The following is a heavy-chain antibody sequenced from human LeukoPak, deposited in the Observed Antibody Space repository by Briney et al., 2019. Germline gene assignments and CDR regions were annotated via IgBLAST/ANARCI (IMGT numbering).Heavy chain of an antibody. CDR1: GFTFSSYW. J-gene: IGHJ4*02. Sequence: GGSLRLSCAASGFTFSSYWVSWVRQAPGKGLEWVANIRQDGSEKYYVDSVKGRFTISRDNAKSSLYLQMNSLRAEDTAVYYCARGVIVVVVAATLLDYWGLGTLVTVSS. D-gene: IGHD2-15*01. CDR2: IRQDGSEK. V-gene: IGHV3-7*01. CDR3: ARGVIVVVVAATLLDY.